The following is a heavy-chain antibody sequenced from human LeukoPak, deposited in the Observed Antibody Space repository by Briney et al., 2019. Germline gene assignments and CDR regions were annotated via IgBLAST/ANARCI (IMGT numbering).Heavy chain of an antibody. CDR2: IYYSGST. V-gene: IGHV4-30-4*07. CDR3: ARAKGITGTTTFDY. CDR1: GGSISSGGYS. Sequence: SETLSLTCGVSGGSISSGGYSWSWIRQPPGKGLEWIGYIYYSGSTYYNPFLKSRVIISVDMSKNQFSLKLSSVTAADTAVYYCARAKGITGTTTFDYWGQGTLVTVSS. D-gene: IGHD1-7*01. J-gene: IGHJ4*02.